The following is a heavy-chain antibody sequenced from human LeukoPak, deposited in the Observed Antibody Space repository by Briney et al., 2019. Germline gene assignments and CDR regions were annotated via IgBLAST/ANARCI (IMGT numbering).Heavy chain of an antibody. CDR1: GYTFTSYG. CDR2: IIPILGIA. V-gene: IGHV1-69*04. CDR3: ARGVDGGNSDWFDP. J-gene: IGHJ5*02. D-gene: IGHD2-21*02. Sequence: ASVKVSCKASGYTFTSYGISWVRQAPGQGLEWMGRIIPILGIANYAQKFQGRVTITADKSTSTAYMELSSLRSEDTAVYYCARGVDGGNSDWFDPWGQGTLVTVPS.